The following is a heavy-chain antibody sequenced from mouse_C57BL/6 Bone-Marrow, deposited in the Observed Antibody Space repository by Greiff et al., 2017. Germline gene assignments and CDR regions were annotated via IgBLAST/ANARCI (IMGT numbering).Heavy chain of an antibody. Sequence: DVHLVESGGGLVKPGGSLKLSCAASGFTFSDYGMHWVRQAPEKGLEWVAYISSGSNTIYYADTVKGRFTISRDNAKNTLFLQMTSLRSEDTAMYYCARPMITRDLYYFDYWGQGTTLTVSS. CDR3: ARPMITRDLYYFDY. CDR2: ISSGSNTI. V-gene: IGHV5-17*01. D-gene: IGHD2-4*01. J-gene: IGHJ2*01. CDR1: GFTFSDYG.